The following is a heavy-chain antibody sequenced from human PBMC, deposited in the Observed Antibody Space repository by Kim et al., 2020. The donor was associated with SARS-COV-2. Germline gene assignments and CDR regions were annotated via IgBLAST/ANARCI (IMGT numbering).Heavy chain of an antibody. J-gene: IGHJ5*02. CDR3: AKDPQLELRGSWFDP. Sequence: GGSLRLSCAASGFTFGDYAMHWVRQAPGKGLEWVSGISCNGGSIGYADSVKGRFTISRDNSKNSLYLQMNSLRAEDTALYYCAKDPQLELRGSWFDPWGQGTLVTVSS. CDR1: GFTFGDYA. V-gene: IGHV3-9*01. CDR2: ISCNGGSI. D-gene: IGHD1-1*01.